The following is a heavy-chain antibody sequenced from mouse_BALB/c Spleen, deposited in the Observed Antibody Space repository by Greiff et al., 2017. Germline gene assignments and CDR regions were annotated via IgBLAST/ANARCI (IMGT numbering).Heavy chain of an antibody. CDR3: ARIAEVTVYFDY. J-gene: IGHJ2*01. Sequence: QVTLNVSGPGILQPSQTLSLTCSFSGFSLSTYGIGVGWIRQPSGKGLEWLAHIWWNDNKYYNTALKSRLTISKDTSNNQVFLKIASVDTADTATYYCARIAEVTVYFDYWGQGTTLTVSS. CDR1: GFSLSTYGIG. D-gene: IGHD2-1*01. V-gene: IGHV8-11*01. CDR2: IWWNDNK.